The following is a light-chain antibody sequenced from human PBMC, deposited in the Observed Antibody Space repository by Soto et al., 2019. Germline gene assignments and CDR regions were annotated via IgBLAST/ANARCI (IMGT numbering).Light chain of an antibody. J-gene: IGLJ2*01. V-gene: IGLV1-51*01. Sequence: QSVLTQPPSVSAAPGQKINISCSGSSSNIGNNYVSWYQQFPGTAPKLLIYDNNKRPSGIPDRFSGSKSGTSATLDITGLQTGDEADYYCGAWDSSLTAVVFGGRTQLTVL. CDR1: SSNIGNNY. CDR3: GAWDSSLTAVV. CDR2: DNN.